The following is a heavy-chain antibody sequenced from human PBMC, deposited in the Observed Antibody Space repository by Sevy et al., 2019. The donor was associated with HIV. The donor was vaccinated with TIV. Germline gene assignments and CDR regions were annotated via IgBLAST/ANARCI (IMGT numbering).Heavy chain of an antibody. V-gene: IGHV3-7*01. CDR1: GFSFSTYW. D-gene: IGHD2-15*01. CDR2: IKQDESEK. Sequence: GGSLRLSCAASGFSFSTYWMHWVRQAPGKGLEWVANIKQDESEKYYVASVKGRFTISRDNAKNSVYLEMNSLRPEDTAFYYCAKGNGGSFDYWGQGTLVTVSS. J-gene: IGHJ4*02. CDR3: AKGNGGSFDY.